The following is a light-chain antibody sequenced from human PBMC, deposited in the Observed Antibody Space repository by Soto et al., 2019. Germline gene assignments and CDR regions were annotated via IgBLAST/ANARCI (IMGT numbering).Light chain of an antibody. CDR1: SSDIGGYNY. V-gene: IGLV2-14*01. CDR3: CSYSSTSTPFV. CDR2: EVT. Sequence: QSALTQPASVSGSPGQSITISCTGTSSDIGGYNYVSWYQQHPGKAPKLVISEVTNRPSGVSNRFSGSKSGNTDSLTISGLQTEDEADYYCCSYSSTSTPFVFGTGTKVTVL. J-gene: IGLJ1*01.